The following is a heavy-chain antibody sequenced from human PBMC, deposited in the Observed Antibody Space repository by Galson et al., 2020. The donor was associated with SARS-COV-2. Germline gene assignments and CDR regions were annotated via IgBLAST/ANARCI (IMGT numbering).Heavy chain of an antibody. Sequence: ASETLSPTCIVSDGSISSYYWSWVRQPPGHGMEWIRHIYYSGSTNYNPSLKSRVTISVDTSKNQFSLKLSSVTAADTAVYYCARGFDYWGQGTLVTVSS. J-gene: IGHJ4*02. V-gene: IGHV4-59*01. CDR1: DGSISSYY. CDR2: IYYSGST. CDR3: ARGFDY.